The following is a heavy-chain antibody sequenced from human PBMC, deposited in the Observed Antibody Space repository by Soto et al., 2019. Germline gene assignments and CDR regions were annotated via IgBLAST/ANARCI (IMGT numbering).Heavy chain of an antibody. V-gene: IGHV4-30-4*01. CDR2: IYYSGST. J-gene: IGHJ5*02. Sequence: QVQLQESGPGLVKPSQTLSLTCTVSGGSISSGDYYWSWIRQPPGKGLEWIGYIYYSGSTYYNPYLKSRVTLSVDTSKNQFSLKLSSVTAEDTAVYYCARERPDGSRLDPWGQGTLVTVSS. CDR3: ARERPDGSRLDP. CDR1: GGSISSGDYY. D-gene: IGHD6-13*01.